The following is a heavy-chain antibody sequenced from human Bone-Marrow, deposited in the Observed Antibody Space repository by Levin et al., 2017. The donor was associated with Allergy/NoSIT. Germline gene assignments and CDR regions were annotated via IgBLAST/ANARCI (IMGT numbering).Heavy chain of an antibody. CDR1: GGSISSYY. CDR2: IYNDNT. D-gene: IGHD2-2*01. CDR3: AGVYCRSMRCAKLFQH. J-gene: IGHJ1*01. V-gene: IGHV4-4*07. Sequence: SETLSLTCTVSGGSISSYYWSWVRQPAGKGLEWIGHIYNDNTNYNPALPSRVTMSLDTSKNQFYLRLSSVTAADTAVYYCAGVYCRSMRCAKLFQHWGQGALVTVSS.